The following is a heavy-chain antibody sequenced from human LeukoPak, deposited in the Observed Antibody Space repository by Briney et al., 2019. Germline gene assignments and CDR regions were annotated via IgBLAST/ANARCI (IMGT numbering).Heavy chain of an antibody. CDR2: IRWNSGSI. Sequence: PGRSLRLSCAASGFTFDDYAMHWVRQAPGKGLEWVSGIRWNSGSIGYADSVKGRFTISRDNAKNSLYLQMNSLRAEDTALYYCAKDIGYYDILTGYSEAFDIWGQGTMVTVSS. CDR1: GFTFDDYA. D-gene: IGHD3-9*01. CDR3: AKDIGYYDILTGYSEAFDI. V-gene: IGHV3-9*01. J-gene: IGHJ3*02.